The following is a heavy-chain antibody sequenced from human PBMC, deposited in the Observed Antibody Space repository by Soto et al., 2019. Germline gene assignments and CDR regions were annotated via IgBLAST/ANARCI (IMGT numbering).Heavy chain of an antibody. D-gene: IGHD6-19*01. J-gene: IGHJ6*02. Sequence: QVQLVESGGGVVQPGRSLRLSCAASGFTFSSYAMHWVRQAPGKGLEWVAVISYDGSNKYYADSVKGRFTISRDNSKNTLYLQMNSLRAEDKAVYYCARDLGQWLELYYYYGMDVWGQGTTVTVSS. CDR2: ISYDGSNK. CDR3: ARDLGQWLELYYYYGMDV. V-gene: IGHV3-30-3*01. CDR1: GFTFSSYA.